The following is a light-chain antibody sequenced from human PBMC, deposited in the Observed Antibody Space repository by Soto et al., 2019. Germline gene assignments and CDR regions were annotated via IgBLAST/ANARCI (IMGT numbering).Light chain of an antibody. CDR1: QSLLHSHGYTY. CDR2: MGS. J-gene: IGKJ4*01. CDR3: MQALQSPLT. V-gene: IGKV2-28*01. Sequence: DIVMTQSPVSLPVTPGEPASISCRSSQSLLHSHGYTYLDWYLQKPGQSPQLLIDMGSTRASRVPDRLSGSESGTHFTLKISRVEAEDVGVYYCMQALQSPLTFGGGTKVEIK.